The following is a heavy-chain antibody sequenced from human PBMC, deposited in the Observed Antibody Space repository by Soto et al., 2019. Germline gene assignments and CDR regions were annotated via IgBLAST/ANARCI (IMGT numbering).Heavy chain of an antibody. CDR3: ASTYSTSWYWFDP. J-gene: IGHJ5*02. CDR2: IFSNDEK. CDR1: GFSLSNAGLG. V-gene: IGHV2-26*04. Sequence: QVTVKESGPVLVKPTETLTLTCTVSGFSLSNAGLGVSWFRQPPGKALEWLAHIFSNDEKSYSTSLKSRLTISKDTSKSQVVLTMTNIDPVDTATYYCASTYSTSWYWFDPWGQGTLVTVSS. D-gene: IGHD6-13*01.